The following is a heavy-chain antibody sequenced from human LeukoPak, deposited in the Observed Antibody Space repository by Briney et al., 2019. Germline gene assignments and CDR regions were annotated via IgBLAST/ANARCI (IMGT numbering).Heavy chain of an antibody. CDR3: ARDGSVGATSGAFDI. Sequence: PGRSLRLSCAASGFTFSSYGMHWVRQAPGKGLEWVAVISYDGSNKYYADSVKGRFTISRDNSKNTLYLQMNSLRAEDTAVYYCARDGSVGATSGAFDIWGQGTMVTVSS. CDR2: ISYDGSNK. V-gene: IGHV3-30*03. D-gene: IGHD1-26*01. CDR1: GFTFSSYG. J-gene: IGHJ3*02.